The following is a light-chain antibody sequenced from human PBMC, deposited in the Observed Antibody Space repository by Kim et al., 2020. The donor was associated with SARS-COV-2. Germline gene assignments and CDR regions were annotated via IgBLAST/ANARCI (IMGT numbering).Light chain of an antibody. J-gene: IGLJ3*02. CDR1: SSNIGSNT. CDR2: SNN. V-gene: IGLV1-44*01. Sequence: ELTQPPSVSGTPGQRVTISCSGSSSNIGSNTVNWYQQLPGTAPKLLIYSNNQRPSGVPDRFSGSKSGTSASLAISGLQSEDEADYYCAAWDDSLNGPVFGGGTQLTVL. CDR3: AAWDDSLNGPV.